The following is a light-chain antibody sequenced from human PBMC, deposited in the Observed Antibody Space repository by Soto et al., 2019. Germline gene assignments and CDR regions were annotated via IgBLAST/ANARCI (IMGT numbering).Light chain of an antibody. Sequence: QSALTQPPSASGSPGQSVAISCTGTSSDVGGYNYVSWYQQHPGKAPKLMIYEVNKRPSGVPDRFSGSKSGNTASLTVSGLQAEDEADYYCSPYASSSNVFGTGTMVTVL. V-gene: IGLV2-8*01. CDR2: EVN. CDR1: SSDVGGYNY. J-gene: IGLJ1*01. CDR3: SPYASSSNV.